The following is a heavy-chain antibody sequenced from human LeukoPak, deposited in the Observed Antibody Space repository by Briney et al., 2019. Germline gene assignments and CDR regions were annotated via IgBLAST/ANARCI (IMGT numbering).Heavy chain of an antibody. V-gene: IGHV3-74*01. CDR1: GFTFSSYW. D-gene: IGHD3-22*01. J-gene: IGHJ6*02. CDR2: INSDGSST. Sequence: PAGGSLRLSCAAPGFTFSSYWMHWVRQAPGKGLVWVSRINSDGSSTSYADSVKGRFTISRDNAKNTLYLQMNSLRAEDTAVYYCARDFRFYDSSGYPVGGYYDMDVWGQGTTVTVSS. CDR3: ARDFRFYDSSGYPVGGYYDMDV.